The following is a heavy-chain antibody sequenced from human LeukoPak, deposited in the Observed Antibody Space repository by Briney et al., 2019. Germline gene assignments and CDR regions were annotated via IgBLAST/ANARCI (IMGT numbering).Heavy chain of an antibody. CDR1: GITFSNSA. D-gene: IGHD6-6*01. CDR3: ARDRADSSSFDY. Sequence: GGSLRLSCVPSGITFSNSALSWVRQAPGKGLEWVSSISSSSSYIYYADSVKGRFTISRDNAKNSLYLQMNSLRAEDTAVYYCARDRADSSSFDYWGQGTLVTVSS. J-gene: IGHJ4*02. V-gene: IGHV3-21*01. CDR2: ISSSSSYI.